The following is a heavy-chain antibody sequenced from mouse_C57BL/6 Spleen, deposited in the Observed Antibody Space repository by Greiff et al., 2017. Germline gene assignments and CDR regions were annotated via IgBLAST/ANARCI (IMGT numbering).Heavy chain of an antibody. CDR3: ARQGEFAY. Sequence: VESGGDLVKPGGSLKLSCAASGFTFSSYGMSWVRQTPDKRLEWVATISSGGSYTYYPDSVKGRFTISRDNAKNTLYLQMSSLKSEETAMYYCARQGEFAYWGQGALVTVSA. J-gene: IGHJ3*01. V-gene: IGHV5-6*01. CDR1: GFTFSSYG. CDR2: ISSGGSYT.